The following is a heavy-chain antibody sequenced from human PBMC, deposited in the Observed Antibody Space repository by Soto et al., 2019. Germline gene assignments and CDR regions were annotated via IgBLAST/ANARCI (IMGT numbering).Heavy chain of an antibody. CDR2: IYYSGDT. CDR3: ASLQVPGNFDY. J-gene: IGHJ4*02. D-gene: IGHD6-13*01. V-gene: IGHV4-39*01. CDR1: GGSIRSSNYY. Sequence: SEALSLTCTVSGGSIRSSNYYWAWVRQPPGKGLEWIANIYYSGDTYLHPSLRSRLTVSVDTSKNQFSLKLSSLTAADTAMYYCASLQVPGNFDYWGQGTLVPVSS.